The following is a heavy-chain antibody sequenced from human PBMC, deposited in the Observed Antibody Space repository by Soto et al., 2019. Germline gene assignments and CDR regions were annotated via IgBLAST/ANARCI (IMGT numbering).Heavy chain of an antibody. CDR1: GFTVSSNY. Sequence: PGGSLRLSCAASGFTVSSNYMSWVRQAPGKGLEWVSVIYSGGSTYYADSVKGRFTISRDNSKNTLYLQMNSLRAEDTAVYYCASFREQWLVRYFDYWGQGTLVTVSS. CDR2: IYSGGST. V-gene: IGHV3-66*01. J-gene: IGHJ4*02. D-gene: IGHD6-19*01. CDR3: ASFREQWLVRYFDY.